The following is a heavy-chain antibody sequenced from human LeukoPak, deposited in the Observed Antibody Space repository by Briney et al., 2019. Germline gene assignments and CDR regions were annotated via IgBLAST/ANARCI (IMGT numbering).Heavy chain of an antibody. J-gene: IGHJ4*02. V-gene: IGHV4-30-4*08. CDR2: IHYSGST. CDR1: GASISSGDYF. Sequence: PSETLSLTCSVSGASISSGDYFWTWIRQHPGKGLEWIGYIHYSGSTYYNPSLRSRMIISVDTSKNQFSLQLSSVTAADTAVYYCASYGPGYNPFDYWGQGTLVTVSS. D-gene: IGHD3-10*01. CDR3: ASYGPGYNPFDY.